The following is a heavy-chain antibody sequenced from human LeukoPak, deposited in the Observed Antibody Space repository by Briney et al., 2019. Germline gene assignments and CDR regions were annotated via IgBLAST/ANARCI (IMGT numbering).Heavy chain of an antibody. Sequence: SETLSLTCAVYGGSFSGYYWSWLRQPPGKGLEWIGEINHSGSTNYNPSLKSRVTISVETSKNQFSLKLSSVTAADTAVYYCARSSGYYGSYFDYWGQGTLVTVSS. CDR2: INHSGST. D-gene: IGHD3-22*01. V-gene: IGHV4-34*01. CDR1: GGSFSGYY. J-gene: IGHJ4*02. CDR3: ARSSGYYGSYFDY.